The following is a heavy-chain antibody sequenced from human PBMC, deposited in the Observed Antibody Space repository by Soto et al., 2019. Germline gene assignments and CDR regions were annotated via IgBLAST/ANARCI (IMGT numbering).Heavy chain of an antibody. V-gene: IGHV3-23*01. CDR1: GFTFSSYA. J-gene: IGHJ4*02. CDR3: AKDNSARGYSYDDY. Sequence: GGSLRLSCAASGFTFSSYAMSWVRQAPGKGLEWVSAISGSGGSTYYADSVKGRFTISRDNSKNTLYLQMNSLRAEDTAVHYCAKDNSARGYSYDDYWGQGTLVTVSS. D-gene: IGHD5-18*01. CDR2: ISGSGGST.